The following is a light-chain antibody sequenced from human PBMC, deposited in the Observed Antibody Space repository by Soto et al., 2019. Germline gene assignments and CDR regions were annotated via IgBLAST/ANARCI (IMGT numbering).Light chain of an antibody. V-gene: IGKV1D-12*01. CDR1: QDIAGY. CDR2: GAS. J-gene: IGKJ5*01. CDR3: QQAYSFPIT. Sequence: DNEGSQSRASVSAYVGDRGTITCRASQDIAGYLAWYQHKPGRTPELLIHGASRLQSGVPARFSGSGSGTDFTLSINSLQPEDFATYYCQQAYSFPITFGQGTRLEIK.